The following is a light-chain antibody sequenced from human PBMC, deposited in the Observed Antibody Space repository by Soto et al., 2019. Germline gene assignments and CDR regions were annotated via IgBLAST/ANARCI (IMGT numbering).Light chain of an antibody. CDR3: QSYDTRLGGYV. J-gene: IGLJ1*01. CDR1: SSNIGAGYD. Sequence: QAVLTQSPSVRGAPGQGVTLSCTGSSSNIGAGYDVHWYQQLPGAAPKLLIYDNNNRPSGVPDRFSGSKSGASASLAITGLQAEDEADYYCQSYDTRLGGYVFGTGTKVTXL. CDR2: DNN. V-gene: IGLV1-40*01.